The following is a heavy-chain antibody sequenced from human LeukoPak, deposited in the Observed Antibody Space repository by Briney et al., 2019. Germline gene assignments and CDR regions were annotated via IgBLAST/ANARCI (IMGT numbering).Heavy chain of an antibody. CDR3: AKRLGDLRALDY. J-gene: IGHJ4*02. D-gene: IGHD2-21*02. Sequence: GGSLRLSCAASGFTFRTYAMSWVRQAPGKGLEWVSSITDSGGIAHYADSVKGRFTISRDNSKNTLYLQMNSLRVEDTAVYYCAKRLGDLRALDYWGQGTLVTVSS. CDR1: GFTFRTYA. CDR2: ITDSGGIA. V-gene: IGHV3-23*01.